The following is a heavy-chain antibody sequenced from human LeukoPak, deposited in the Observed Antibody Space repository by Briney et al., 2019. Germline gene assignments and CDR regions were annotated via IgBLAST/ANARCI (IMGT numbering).Heavy chain of an antibody. J-gene: IGHJ4*02. Sequence: GGSLRLSCAASGFTFSDSAVHWARQASGKGLEWVGRIRSKANSYATAYAASVKGRFTISRDDSKNTAYLQMNSLKTEDTAVYYCTGDNFDSSVKFDYWGQGTLVTVSS. CDR1: GFTFSDSA. CDR3: TGDNFDSSVKFDY. CDR2: IRSKANSYAT. D-gene: IGHD3-22*01. V-gene: IGHV3-73*01.